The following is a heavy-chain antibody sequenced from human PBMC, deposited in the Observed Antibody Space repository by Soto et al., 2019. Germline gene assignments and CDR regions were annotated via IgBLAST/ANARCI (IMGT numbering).Heavy chain of an antibody. CDR3: ARDSSSSLFVDYYGMDV. CDR2: ISAYNGNT. Sequence: ASVKVSCKASGYTFTSYGISWVRQAPGQGLEWMGWISAYNGNTNYAQKLQGRVTMTTDTSTSTAYMELRSLRFDDTAVYYCARDSSSSLFVDYYGMDVWGQGTTVTVSS. CDR1: GYTFTSYG. V-gene: IGHV1-18*01. J-gene: IGHJ6*02. D-gene: IGHD6-6*01.